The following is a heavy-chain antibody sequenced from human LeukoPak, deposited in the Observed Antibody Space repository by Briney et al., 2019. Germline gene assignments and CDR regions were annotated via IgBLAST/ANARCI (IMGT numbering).Heavy chain of an antibody. J-gene: IGHJ4*02. CDR3: ARDSIQYNFGFESFDY. D-gene: IGHD2/OR15-2a*01. CDR1: GFIVSSNY. V-gene: IGHV3-53*05. Sequence: GGSLRLSCAASGFIVSSNYMCWVRRAPGKGLEWVSFIYSGGSTYYADSVKGRFTISRDNSKNTLYLQINSLRAEDTAVYYCARDSIQYNFGFESFDYWGQGTLVTVSS. CDR2: IYSGGST.